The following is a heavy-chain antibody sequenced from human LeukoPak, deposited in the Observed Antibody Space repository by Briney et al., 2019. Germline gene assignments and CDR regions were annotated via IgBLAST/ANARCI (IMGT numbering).Heavy chain of an antibody. CDR2: INPNSGGT. Sequence: GASVKVSCKASEYSFTGYYMHWVRQAPGQGLEWMGWINPNSGGTNYAQKFQGRVTMTRDTSISTAYMELSRLRSDDTAVYYCAREPQYYYDSSGYPSPFDYWGQGTLVTVSS. J-gene: IGHJ4*02. CDR1: EYSFTGYY. D-gene: IGHD3-22*01. CDR3: AREPQYYYDSSGYPSPFDY. V-gene: IGHV1-2*02.